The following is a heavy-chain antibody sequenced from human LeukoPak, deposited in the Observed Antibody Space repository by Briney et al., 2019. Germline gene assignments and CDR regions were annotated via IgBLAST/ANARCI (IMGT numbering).Heavy chain of an antibody. CDR1: GFTFRNAW. D-gene: IGHD3-9*01. CDR3: ARVDDILDY. J-gene: IGHJ4*02. V-gene: IGHV3-15*01. Sequence: GGSLRLSCAASGFTFRNAWMSWVRQAPGKGLEWVARIKSKTDGGTTEYAAPVKGRFTISREDSKNTLYLQMNSLKTEDTAVYYCARVDDILDYWGQGTLVTVSS. CDR2: IKSKTDGGTT.